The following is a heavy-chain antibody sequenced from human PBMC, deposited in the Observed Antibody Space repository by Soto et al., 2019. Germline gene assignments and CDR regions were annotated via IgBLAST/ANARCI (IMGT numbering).Heavy chain of an antibody. CDR1: GGTFSSYT. CDR2: IIPMFGTT. Sequence: QAQLVQSGAEVKKPGSSVKVSCRASGGTFSSYTISWVRQAPGQGLEWMGGIIPMFGTTRYAQKFQGRVTITADKSTNTAYMELSSLRSEDTAVYYCARGGDGYNQAYKYYFDYWGQGTLVTVSS. J-gene: IGHJ4*02. V-gene: IGHV1-69*06. D-gene: IGHD5-12*01. CDR3: ARGGDGYNQAYKYYFDY.